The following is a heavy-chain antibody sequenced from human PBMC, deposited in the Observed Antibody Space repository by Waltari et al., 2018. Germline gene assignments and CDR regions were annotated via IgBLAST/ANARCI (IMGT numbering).Heavy chain of an antibody. D-gene: IGHD3-16*01. CDR1: GFTFSTTW. Sequence: EVQLVESGGALVQPGGSVRLSCAASGFTFSTTWMCWVRPTTGKGLEWVAKIKPDGSEKYYVDSVKGRFTISRDNAKNSLYLQMNSLRAEDTAVYFCASGGGRPFDYWGQGTLVTVSS. CDR3: ASGGGRPFDY. J-gene: IGHJ4*02. V-gene: IGHV3-7*01. CDR2: IKPDGSEK.